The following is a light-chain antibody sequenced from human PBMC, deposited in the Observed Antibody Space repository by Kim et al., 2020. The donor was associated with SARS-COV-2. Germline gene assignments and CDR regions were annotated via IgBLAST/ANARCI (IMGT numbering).Light chain of an antibody. Sequence: SELTQDPAVSVALGQTVSFTCQGDSLRTYYAGWYQQKPGQAPVLVIYGKNNRPSGIPDRFSGSSSGDTASLTITGAQAEDEADYYCNSRDSSGNLYVFGT. CDR3: NSRDSSGNLYV. V-gene: IGLV3-19*01. CDR1: SLRTYY. CDR2: GKN. J-gene: IGLJ1*01.